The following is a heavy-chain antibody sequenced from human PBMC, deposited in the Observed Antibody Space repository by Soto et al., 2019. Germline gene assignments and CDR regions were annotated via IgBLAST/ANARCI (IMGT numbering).Heavy chain of an antibody. CDR2: IDHSRST. D-gene: IGHD3-10*01. J-gene: IGHJ5*02. Sequence: SETLSLTCAVSSESISSGNWWSWVRQPPGKGLEWIGEIDHSRSTNYNPSLKSRVIISVATSKNQFSMKLSSVTAADTAVYYCARDRVAFGANNWFDPWGQGSLVTVSS. V-gene: IGHV4-4*02. CDR1: SESISSGNW. CDR3: ARDRVAFGANNWFDP.